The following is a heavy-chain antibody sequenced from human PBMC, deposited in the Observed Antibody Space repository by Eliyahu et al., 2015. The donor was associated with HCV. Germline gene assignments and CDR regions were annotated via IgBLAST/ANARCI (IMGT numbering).Heavy chain of an antibody. D-gene: IGHD3-3*01. CDR3: AREGDYDFWSGYYSGWFDP. J-gene: IGHJ5*02. CDR1: GGSISSYY. V-gene: IGHV4-59*01. CDR2: IYYSGST. Sequence: QVQLQESGPGLVKPSETLSLTCTVXGGSISSYYWSWXRXPPGKGLEWIGYIYYSGSTNYNPSLKSRVTISVDTSKNQFSLKLSSVTAADTAVYYCAREGDYDFWSGYYSGWFDPWGQGTLVTVSS.